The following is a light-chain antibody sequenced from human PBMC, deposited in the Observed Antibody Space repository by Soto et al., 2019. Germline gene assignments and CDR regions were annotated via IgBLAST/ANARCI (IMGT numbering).Light chain of an antibody. Sequence: DIQLTQSPSFLSASVGDRVTVSCRASQDISTSLAWFQRKAGKVPQLLVYPASTLQDGVPSRFSGAGSATYFTLTLCSLQAEDFATYYCQHLRPYPCSAGQGTKVDIK. V-gene: IGKV1-9*01. CDR1: QDISTS. CDR3: QHLRPYPCS. CDR2: PAS. J-gene: IGKJ2*04.